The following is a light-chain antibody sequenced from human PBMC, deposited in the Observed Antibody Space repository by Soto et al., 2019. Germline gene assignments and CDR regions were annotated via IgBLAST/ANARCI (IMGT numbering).Light chain of an antibody. CDR2: DAS. CDR3: QQRSNWT. Sequence: EIVLTQSPATLSLSPGEIATLSCRASQSVSSYLAWYQQKPGQAPRLLIYDASNRATGIPARFSGSGSGTDFTLTISSLEPEDFAVYYCQQRSNWTFGGGTKVDIK. CDR1: QSVSSY. J-gene: IGKJ4*01. V-gene: IGKV3-11*01.